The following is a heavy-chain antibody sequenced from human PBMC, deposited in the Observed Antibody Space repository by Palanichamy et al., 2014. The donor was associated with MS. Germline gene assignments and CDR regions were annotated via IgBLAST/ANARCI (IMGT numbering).Heavy chain of an antibody. J-gene: IGHJ4*02. CDR1: GFTFSSYA. CDR2: ISESGATS. V-gene: IGHV3-23*01. Sequence: EVQLLDSGGGLVRPGGSLRLSCAASGFTFSSYAMSWVRQPPGKGLEWVSAISESGATSFYADSVKGRFTISRDNSKNTLYLQMSSLRADDTAVYYCARGGAYCSSTSCYSDYWGQGTLVTVSS. CDR3: ARGGAYCSSTSCYSDY. D-gene: IGHD2-2*01.